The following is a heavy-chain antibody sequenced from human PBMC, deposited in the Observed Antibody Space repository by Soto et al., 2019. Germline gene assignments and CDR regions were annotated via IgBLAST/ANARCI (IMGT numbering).Heavy chain of an antibody. CDR3: ASSSSWPAGYGMDA. CDR1: GFTFSSYE. CDR2: ISSSGSTI. D-gene: IGHD6-13*01. Sequence: PGGSLRLSCAASGFTFSSYEMNWVRQAPGKGLEWVSYISSSGSTIYYADSVKGRFTISRDNAKNSLYLQMNSLRAEDTAVYYCASSSSWPAGYGMDAWGQGTTVTVSS. J-gene: IGHJ6*02. V-gene: IGHV3-48*03.